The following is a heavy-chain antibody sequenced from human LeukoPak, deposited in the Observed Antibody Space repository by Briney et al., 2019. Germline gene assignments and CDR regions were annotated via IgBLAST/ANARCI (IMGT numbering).Heavy chain of an antibody. J-gene: IGHJ4*02. Sequence: GGSLTLSCVASGFTFRDYYMSWIRRAPGKGLEWVSYISSSSSYIDYADSVKGRFTISRDNAKNSLHLQMKSLRAEDTAVYYCARDLRYGGNARPVFAWDNWGQGTLVTVSS. D-gene: IGHD4-23*01. CDR3: ARDLRYGGNARPVFAWDN. CDR1: GFTFRDYY. V-gene: IGHV3-11*05. CDR2: ISSSSSYI.